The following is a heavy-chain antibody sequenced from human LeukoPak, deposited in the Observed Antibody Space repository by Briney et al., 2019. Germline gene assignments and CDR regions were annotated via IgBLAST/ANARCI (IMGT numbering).Heavy chain of an antibody. J-gene: IGHJ4*02. CDR2: INHSGST. Sequence: SETLSLTCTVSGGSISSSSYYWGWVRQPPGKGLEWIGEINHSGSTNYNPSLKSRVTISVDTSKNQFSLKLSSVTAADTAVYYCARGHITGTIGYWGQGTLVTVSS. CDR3: ARGHITGTIGY. CDR1: GGSISSSSYY. V-gene: IGHV4-39*07. D-gene: IGHD1-7*01.